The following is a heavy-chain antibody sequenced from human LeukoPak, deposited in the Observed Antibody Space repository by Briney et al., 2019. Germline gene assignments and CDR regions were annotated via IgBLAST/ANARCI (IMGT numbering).Heavy chain of an antibody. CDR2: INHSGST. CDR3: ASGSLYYFDY. J-gene: IGHJ4*02. Sequence: SETLSLTCAVYGGSFRGYYWSWIRQPPGKGLEWIGEINHSGSTNYNPSLKSRVTISVDTSKNQFSLKLSSVTAADTAVYYCASGSLYYFDYWGQGTLVTVSS. V-gene: IGHV4-34*01. CDR1: GGSFRGYY.